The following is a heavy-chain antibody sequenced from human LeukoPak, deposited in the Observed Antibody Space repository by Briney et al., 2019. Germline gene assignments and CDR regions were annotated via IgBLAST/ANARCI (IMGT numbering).Heavy chain of an antibody. Sequence: ASVKVSCKGSGYTFTTYDISWVRQAPGQGREGMGWISAYNGNTNYAQKLQGRVTMTTDASSSTAYMELRSLRPDDPAVYYCARTIAARPSGYDALDISGPGTLVTAS. CDR3: ARTIAARPSGYDALDI. D-gene: IGHD6-6*01. V-gene: IGHV1-18*01. J-gene: IGHJ3*02. CDR2: ISAYNGNT. CDR1: GYTFTTYD.